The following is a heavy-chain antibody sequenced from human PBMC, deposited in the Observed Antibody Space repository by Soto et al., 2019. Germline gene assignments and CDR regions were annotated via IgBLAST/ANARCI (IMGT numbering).Heavy chain of an antibody. D-gene: IGHD3-10*01. J-gene: IGHJ6*02. CDR3: ARDDYYGSNMYGMDV. CDR2: IYSGGGK. V-gene: IGHV3-53*01. CDR1: GLTVSSNY. Sequence: GGSLRLSCAASGLTVSSNYMSWVRQAPGKGLEWVSVIYSGGGKFYAESVKGRFTISRDNSKNTLYLQMNSLRAEDTAVYYCARDDYYGSNMYGMDVWGQGTTVTVSS.